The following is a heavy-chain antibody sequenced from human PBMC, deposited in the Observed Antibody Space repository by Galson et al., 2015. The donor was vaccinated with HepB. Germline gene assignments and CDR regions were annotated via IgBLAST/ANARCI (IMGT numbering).Heavy chain of an antibody. V-gene: IGHV3-23*01. J-gene: IGHJ4*02. CDR1: GFTFRNYA. CDR3: ARAQIIMVTGYFDS. Sequence: SLRLSCADSGFTFRNYAMSWVRQAPGKGLEWVSAISGSGDTTYYADSVKGRFTISRDNSKNTLYLQMNSLRAEDTAVYYCARAQIIMVTGYFDSWGQGTLVTVSS. D-gene: IGHD3-10*01. CDR2: ISGSGDTT.